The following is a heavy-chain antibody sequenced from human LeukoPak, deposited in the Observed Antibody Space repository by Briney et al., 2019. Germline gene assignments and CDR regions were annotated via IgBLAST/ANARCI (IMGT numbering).Heavy chain of an antibody. D-gene: IGHD1-26*01. V-gene: IGHV4-39*01. CDR1: AHSISSSRYY. Sequence: PSETLSLTCTVSAHSISSSRYYWAWIRQPPGKVLEWIGSIYYSGTTYYSPSLKSRVTISVDTSKNQFSLKLNSVTAADTAVYYCARHGGSYTFDYWGQGTLVTVSS. CDR2: IYYSGTT. CDR3: ARHGGSYTFDY. J-gene: IGHJ4*02.